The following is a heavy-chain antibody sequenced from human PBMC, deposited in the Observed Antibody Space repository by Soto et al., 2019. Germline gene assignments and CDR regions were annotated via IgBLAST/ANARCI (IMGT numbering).Heavy chain of an antibody. CDR3: ARVRNRDSSGYYYFDY. Sequence: SETLSLTCAVYGGSFSGYYWSWIRQPPGKGLEWIGEINHSGSTNYNPSLKRRFTISVDTSKNQFSLKLRSVTAADTAVYYCARVRNRDSSGYYYFDYWGQGTLVPVSS. J-gene: IGHJ4*02. D-gene: IGHD3-22*01. CDR2: INHSGST. CDR1: GGSFSGYY. V-gene: IGHV4-34*01.